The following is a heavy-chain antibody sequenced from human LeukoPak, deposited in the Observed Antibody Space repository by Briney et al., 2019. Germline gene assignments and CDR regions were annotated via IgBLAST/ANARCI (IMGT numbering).Heavy chain of an antibody. Sequence: ASVKVSCKASGYTFTSYYMHWVRQAPGQGLEWMGIINPSGGSTSYAQKFQGRVTMTRDTSTSIVYMELSSLRSEDTAVYYCARDQQQPTGWFDPWGQGTLVTVSS. CDR3: ARDQQQPTGWFDP. CDR2: INPSGGST. J-gene: IGHJ5*02. D-gene: IGHD6-13*01. V-gene: IGHV1-46*01. CDR1: GYTFTSYY.